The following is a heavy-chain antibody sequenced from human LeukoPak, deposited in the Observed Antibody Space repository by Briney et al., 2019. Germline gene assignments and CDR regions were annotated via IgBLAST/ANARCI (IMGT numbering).Heavy chain of an antibody. V-gene: IGHV3-30*18. D-gene: IGHD5-18*01. CDR1: GFMFSNYD. CDR3: AKEPRTWIQLWYFDY. J-gene: IGHJ4*02. CDR2: ISYDGSNK. Sequence: GGSLRLSCAASGFMFSNYDMHWVRQAPGKGLEWVAIISYDGSNKYYADSVKGRFTVSRDNSKNTLYLQLNSLRPEGTAVYYCAKEPRTWIQLWYFDYWGQGTLVTVSS.